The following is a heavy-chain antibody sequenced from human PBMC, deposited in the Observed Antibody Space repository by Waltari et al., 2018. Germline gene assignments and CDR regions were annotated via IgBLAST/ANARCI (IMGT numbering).Heavy chain of an antibody. J-gene: IGHJ4*02. Sequence: EVQLVESGGGLVKPGGSLRLSCAASGFTFSSYEMNWVRQAPGKGLEWVSYISSSGSTIYYADSVKGRFTISRDNAKNSLYLQMNSLRAEDTAVYYCARGAADYDFWSGYSLGYYFDYWGQGTLVTVSS. CDR2: ISSSGSTI. CDR1: GFTFSSYE. V-gene: IGHV3-48*03. D-gene: IGHD3-3*01. CDR3: ARGAADYDFWSGYSLGYYFDY.